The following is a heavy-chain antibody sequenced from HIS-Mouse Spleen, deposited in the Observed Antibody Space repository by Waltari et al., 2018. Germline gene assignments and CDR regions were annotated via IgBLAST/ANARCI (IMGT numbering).Heavy chain of an antibody. V-gene: IGHV3-48*02. Sequence: TASGFTFSSYSMNWVRQAPGKGLEWVSYISSSSSTIYYADSVKGRFTISIDNAKNSLYLQMNSLRDEDTAVYYCAREGCSSTSCYGSGSYYFDYWGQGTLVTVSS. CDR1: GFTFSSYS. CDR2: ISSSSSTI. D-gene: IGHD2-2*01. CDR3: AREGCSSTSCYGSGSYYFDY. J-gene: IGHJ4*02.